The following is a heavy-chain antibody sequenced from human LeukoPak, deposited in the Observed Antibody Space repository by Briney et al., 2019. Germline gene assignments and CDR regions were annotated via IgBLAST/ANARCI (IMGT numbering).Heavy chain of an antibody. J-gene: IGHJ4*02. CDR1: GGSFNNYY. CDR3: AARIYGGEDY. CDR2: INHSGST. V-gene: IGHV4-34*01. D-gene: IGHD4-23*01. Sequence: PSETLSLTCAVYGGSFNNYYWSWIRQPPGKGLEWIGEINHSGSTNYNSPLKSRVAISVDTSKNQFSLKLSSVTAADTAAYYCAARIYGGEDYWGQGTLVTVSS.